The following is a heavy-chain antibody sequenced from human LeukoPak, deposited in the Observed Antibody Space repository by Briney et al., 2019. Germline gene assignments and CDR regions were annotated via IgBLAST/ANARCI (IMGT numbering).Heavy chain of an antibody. Sequence: GGSLRLSCAASGFTFSSYSMNWVRQAPGKGLEWVSSISSSSSYIYYADSVKGRFTISRDNAKNSLYLQMNSLRAEDTAVYYCARGGPERGPNWFDPWGRGTLVTVSS. CDR3: ARGGPERGPNWFDP. V-gene: IGHV3-21*01. J-gene: IGHJ5*02. CDR2: ISSSSSYI. CDR1: GFTFSSYS.